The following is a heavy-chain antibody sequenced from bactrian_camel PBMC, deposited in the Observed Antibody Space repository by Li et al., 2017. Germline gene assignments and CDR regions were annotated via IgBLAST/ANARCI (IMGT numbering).Heavy chain of an antibody. CDR2: ISDGAMT. CDR1: GFRLTAYG. J-gene: IGHJ4*01. V-gene: IGHV3S31*01. Sequence: DVQLVESGGGSVEAGGSLTLSCAASGFRLTAYGMNWVRQRLGNESEWIAGISDGAMTAYSDSVKGRFTISRDNAKDTLYLQMNSLKIEDTAVYYCALGSSRQATMTARGKGTQVTVS. D-gene: IGHD3*01.